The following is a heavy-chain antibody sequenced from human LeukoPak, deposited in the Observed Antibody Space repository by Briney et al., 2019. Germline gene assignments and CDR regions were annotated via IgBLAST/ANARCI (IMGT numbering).Heavy chain of an antibody. J-gene: IGHJ4*02. Sequence: GGSLRLSCAASGFTFSSYEMNWVRQAPGKGLEWVSYISSSGSTIYYADSVKGRFTISRDNAKNSLYLQMNSLRAEDTAVYYCARDRGLLLWFGEINGMFDYWGQGTLVTVSS. D-gene: IGHD3-10*01. CDR2: ISSSGSTI. CDR1: GFTFSSYE. V-gene: IGHV3-48*03. CDR3: ARDRGLLLWFGEINGMFDY.